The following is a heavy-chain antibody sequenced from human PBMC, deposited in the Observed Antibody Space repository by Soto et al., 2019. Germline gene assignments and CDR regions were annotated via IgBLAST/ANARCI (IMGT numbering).Heavy chain of an antibody. J-gene: IGHJ6*02. CDR3: ARRMVGAPGMDV. D-gene: IGHD1-26*01. CDR1: GYSFTSYL. Sequence: PGESLKISCKVSGYSFTSYLISWVRQMPGKGLEWMGRIDPSDSYTNYSPSFQGHVTISADKSISTAYLQWSSLKASDTAMYYCARRMVGAPGMDVWGLETPVTVYS. CDR2: IDPSDSYT. V-gene: IGHV5-10-1*01.